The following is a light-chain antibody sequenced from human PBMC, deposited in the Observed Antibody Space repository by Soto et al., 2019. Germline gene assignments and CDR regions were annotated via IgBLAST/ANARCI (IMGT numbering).Light chain of an antibody. J-gene: IGLJ1*01. CDR1: SSDVGGYNY. V-gene: IGLV2-14*01. CDR2: DVS. CDR3: SSYTSSSTGV. Sequence: QSVLTQPASVSGSPGQSITISRTGTSSDVGGYNYVSWYQQHPGKAPKLMIYDVSNRPSGVSNRFSGSKSGNTASLTISGLQAEDEADYYCSSYTSSSTGVFGTGTKVTGL.